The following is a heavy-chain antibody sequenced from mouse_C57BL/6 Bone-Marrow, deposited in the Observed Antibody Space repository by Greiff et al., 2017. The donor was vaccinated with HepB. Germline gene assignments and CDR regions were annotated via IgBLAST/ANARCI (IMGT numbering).Heavy chain of an antibody. CDR1: GYTFTSYW. CDR3: ARRGVYYGSSSFAY. D-gene: IGHD1-1*01. J-gene: IGHJ3*01. V-gene: IGHV1-72*01. Sequence: QVQLKQPGAELVKPGASVKLSCKASGYTFTSYWMHWVKQRPGRGLEWIGRIDPNSGGTKYNEKFKSKATLTVDKPSSTAYMQLSSLTSEDSAVYYCARRGVYYGSSSFAYWGQGTLVTVSA. CDR2: IDPNSGGT.